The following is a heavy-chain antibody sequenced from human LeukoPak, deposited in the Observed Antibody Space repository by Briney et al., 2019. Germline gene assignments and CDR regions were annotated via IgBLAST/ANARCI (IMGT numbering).Heavy chain of an antibody. V-gene: IGHV4-59*08. CDR3: ARTIRGVTFDY. Sequence: SETLSLTCTVSGGSISSYYWSWIRQPPGKGLEWIGYIYYSGSTNYNPSLKSRVTISVDTSKNQFSLKLSSVTAADTAVYYCARTIRGVTFDYWGQGTLVTVSS. CDR2: IYYSGST. D-gene: IGHD3-10*01. CDR1: GGSISSYY. J-gene: IGHJ4*02.